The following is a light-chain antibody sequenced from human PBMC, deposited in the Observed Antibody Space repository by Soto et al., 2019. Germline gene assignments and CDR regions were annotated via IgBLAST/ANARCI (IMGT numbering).Light chain of an antibody. CDR3: QQYNEWPRT. CDR1: QSVSSN. J-gene: IGKJ1*01. CDR2: GAS. Sequence: EIVMTQSPATLSVSPGERATLSCRASQSVSSNLDWYQQKPGQAPRLLIYGASNRASGIAARFSGSGSGTEFTLTISSLQSEDFAVYYCQQYNEWPRTFGQGTKVDIK. V-gene: IGKV3-15*01.